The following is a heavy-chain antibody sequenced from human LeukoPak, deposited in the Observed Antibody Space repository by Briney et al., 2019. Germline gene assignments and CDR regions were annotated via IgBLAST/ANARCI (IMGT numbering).Heavy chain of an antibody. CDR3: ARALFPGGTFDI. Sequence: SETLSLTCTVSGGSISSYYWSWLRQPPGKGLGWIGYIYYSGSTNYNPSLKSRVTISVDTSKNQFSLKLSSVTAADTAVYYCARALFPGGTFDIWGQGTMVTVSS. V-gene: IGHV4-59*01. CDR1: GGSISSYY. CDR2: IYYSGST. D-gene: IGHD2-15*01. J-gene: IGHJ3*02.